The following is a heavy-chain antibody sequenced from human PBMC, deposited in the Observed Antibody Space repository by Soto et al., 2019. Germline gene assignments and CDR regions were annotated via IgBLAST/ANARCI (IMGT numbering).Heavy chain of an antibody. CDR2: IYYSGST. J-gene: IGHJ4*02. CDR3: ARTPRGWLQLWGIDY. D-gene: IGHD5-12*01. CDR1: GGSISSSSYY. V-gene: IGHV4-39*01. Sequence: QLQLQESGPGLVKPSETLSLTCTVSGGSISSSSYYWGWIRQPPGKGLEWIGSIYYSGSTYYNPSLKSRVTISVDTSKGQFSLKLSSVTAAATAVYYCARTPRGWLQLWGIDYWGQGTLVTVSS.